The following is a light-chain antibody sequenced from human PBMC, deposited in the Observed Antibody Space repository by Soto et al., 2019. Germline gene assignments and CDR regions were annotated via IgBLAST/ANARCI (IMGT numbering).Light chain of an antibody. CDR2: EVS. Sequence: QSALTQPASVSGSPGQSITISCTGTSRDVGCYNYVSWYQQHPGKAPKLMIYEVSNRPSGVSNRFAGYKSGNTASLTISGLQAEDEADYYCSSYTSSSTYVFGTGTKLTVL. V-gene: IGLV2-14*01. J-gene: IGLJ1*01. CDR3: SSYTSSSTYV. CDR1: SRDVGCYNY.